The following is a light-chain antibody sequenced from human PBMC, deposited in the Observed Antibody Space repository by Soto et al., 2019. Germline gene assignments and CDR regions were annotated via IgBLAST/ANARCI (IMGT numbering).Light chain of an antibody. CDR1: SSDVGGYNY. Sequence: QSALTQPASVSGSPGQSITLSCTGTSSDVGGYNYVSWYQQHPGKAPKLMIYDVTNRPSGVSNRFSGSKSGNTASLTISGLQAEDEADYYCRSYTGSYTYVFGTGTELTVL. V-gene: IGLV2-14*01. J-gene: IGLJ1*01. CDR2: DVT. CDR3: RSYTGSYTYV.